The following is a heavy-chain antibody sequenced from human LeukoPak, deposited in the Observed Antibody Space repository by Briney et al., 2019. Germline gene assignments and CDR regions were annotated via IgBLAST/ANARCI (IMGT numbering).Heavy chain of an antibody. CDR1: GGSISSNIYY. CDR3: ARVMPGLSMDV. CDR2: IYYSGST. D-gene: IGHD2-2*01. J-gene: IGHJ6*03. Sequence: PSETLSLTCTVSGGSISSNIYYWGWIRQPPGKGLEWIGHIYYSGSTYSSPSLKSRVTILLDTSNNHFSLKLSSMTAADTAVYYCARVMPGLSMDVWGKGTTVTVSS. V-gene: IGHV4-39*07.